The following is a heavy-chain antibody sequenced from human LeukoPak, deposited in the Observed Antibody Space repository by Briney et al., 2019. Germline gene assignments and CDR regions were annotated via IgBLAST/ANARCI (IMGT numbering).Heavy chain of an antibody. V-gene: IGHV4-39*01. Sequence: SETLSLTCTVSGASISSTPYYWGWLRQPPGKGLEWIGSIFYSGTTYYYPSLGSRVTISLETSKNQFSLRLTSVTAADTAVYYCARHDCQTASCSINWFDPWGQGTLVTVSS. CDR1: GASISSTPYY. CDR2: IFYSGTT. CDR3: ARHDCQTASCSINWFDP. D-gene: IGHD2-2*01. J-gene: IGHJ5*02.